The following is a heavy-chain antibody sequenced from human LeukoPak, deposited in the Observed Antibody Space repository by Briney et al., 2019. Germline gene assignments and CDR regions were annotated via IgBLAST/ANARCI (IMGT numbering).Heavy chain of an antibody. CDR1: GFTFTSYA. Sequence: GGSLRLSCVASGFTFTSYAMSWVRQAPGKGLESVSTARASGGITYYAASVKGRFTISRDSSKNTLHLQMNSLRAEDTAVYYCAKVMAAAGTWFFDYWSQGTLVTVSS. J-gene: IGHJ4*02. D-gene: IGHD6-13*01. CDR2: ARASGGIT. CDR3: AKVMAAAGTWFFDY. V-gene: IGHV3-23*01.